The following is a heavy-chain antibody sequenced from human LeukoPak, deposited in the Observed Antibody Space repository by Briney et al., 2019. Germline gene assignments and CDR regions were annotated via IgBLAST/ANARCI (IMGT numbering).Heavy chain of an antibody. V-gene: IGHV3-11*01. CDR1: GFTFSDYY. D-gene: IGHD5-12*01. Sequence: GGSLRLSCAASGFTFSDYYMSWIRQAPGKGLEWVSYISSSGSTMYYADSVKGRFTISRDNAKNSLYLQMNSLRAEDTAVYYCARAPVATIPDYWGQGTLVTVSS. J-gene: IGHJ4*02. CDR3: ARAPVATIPDY. CDR2: ISSSGSTM.